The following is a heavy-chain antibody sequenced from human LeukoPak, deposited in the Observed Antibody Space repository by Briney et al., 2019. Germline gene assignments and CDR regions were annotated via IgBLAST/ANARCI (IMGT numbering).Heavy chain of an antibody. CDR2: ISSSGGST. CDR1: GFTFSSYA. J-gene: IGHJ4*02. D-gene: IGHD3-22*01. Sequence: PGGPLRPSCAASGFTFSSYAMSWVRQAPGNGLEWVSAISSSGGSTYYADSVKGRFTISRDNSKNTLYLQMNSLRAEDTAVYYCAKDRGYYDSSGIDYWGQGTLVTVSS. CDR3: AKDRGYYDSSGIDY. V-gene: IGHV3-23*01.